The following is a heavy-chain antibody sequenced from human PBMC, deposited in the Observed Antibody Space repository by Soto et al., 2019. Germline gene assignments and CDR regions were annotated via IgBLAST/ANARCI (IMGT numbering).Heavy chain of an antibody. J-gene: IGHJ5*02. CDR3: ARGLLFWSGYYSYWFDP. CDR1: GYTFTGYY. V-gene: IGHV1-2*02. Sequence: ASVKVSCKASGYTFTGYYIHWVRQAPGQGLEWMGWINPNSGGTNYAQKFQGRVTMTRDTSISTAYMELSRLRSDDTAVYYCARGLLFWSGYYSYWFDPWGQGTLVTVSS. D-gene: IGHD3-3*01. CDR2: INPNSGGT.